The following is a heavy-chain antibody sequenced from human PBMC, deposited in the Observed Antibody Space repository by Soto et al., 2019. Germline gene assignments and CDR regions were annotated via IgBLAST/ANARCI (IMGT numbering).Heavy chain of an antibody. J-gene: IGHJ5*02. CDR3: ARDPTVGDYST. D-gene: IGHD4-4*01. V-gene: IGHV3-7*01. Sequence: EVQLVESGGGLVQPGGSLTLSCAASGFAFASSWMSWVRQAPGKGPEWVANIKTDGSDKYYVDSVRGRFTISRDNAKRSLYLQMNSLRAEDTAVYYCARDPTVGDYSTWGQGTLVTVSS. CDR2: IKTDGSDK. CDR1: GFAFASSW.